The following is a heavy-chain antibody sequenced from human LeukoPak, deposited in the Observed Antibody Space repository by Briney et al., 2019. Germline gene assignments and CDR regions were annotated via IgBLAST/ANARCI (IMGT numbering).Heavy chain of an antibody. CDR1: GFSFSSYG. CDR2: ISSSSSTI. CDR3: ARDLGATGSG. D-gene: IGHD1-26*01. V-gene: IGHV3-48*01. Sequence: GGSLRLSCAGSGFSFSSYGMHWARQAPGKGLEWVSYISSSSSTIYYADSVKGRFTISRDNAKNSLYLQMNSLRAEDTAVYYCARDLGATGSGWGQGTLVTVSS. J-gene: IGHJ4*02.